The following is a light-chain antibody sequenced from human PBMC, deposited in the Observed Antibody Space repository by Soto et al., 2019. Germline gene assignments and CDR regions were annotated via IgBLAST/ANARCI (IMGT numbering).Light chain of an antibody. CDR2: GGG. CDR3: QQYERTPVT. J-gene: IGKJ2*01. V-gene: IGKV3-20*01. Sequence: EVFLTQSPGTLSLSPGETATLSCRASQSVSGAYLAWYQQKPGQAPRLLIFGGGSRATGIPDRFDGSASGTDFTLTISRLEPEDCAIYYCQQYERTPVTFGQGTRLEIK. CDR1: QSVSGAY.